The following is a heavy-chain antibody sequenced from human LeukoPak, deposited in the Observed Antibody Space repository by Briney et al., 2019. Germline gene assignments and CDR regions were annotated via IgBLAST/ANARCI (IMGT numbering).Heavy chain of an antibody. D-gene: IGHD5-18*01. V-gene: IGHV3-53*01. CDR3: ARGGHSYGSFRLYFDY. J-gene: IGHJ4*02. CDR2: IYSGGST. Sequence: GGSLRLFCAASGFTVSSNYMSWVRQAPGKGLEWVSVIYSGGSTYYADSVKGRFTISRDNSKNTLYLQMNSLRAEDTAVYYCARGGHSYGSFRLYFDYWGQGTLVTVSS. CDR1: GFTVSSNY.